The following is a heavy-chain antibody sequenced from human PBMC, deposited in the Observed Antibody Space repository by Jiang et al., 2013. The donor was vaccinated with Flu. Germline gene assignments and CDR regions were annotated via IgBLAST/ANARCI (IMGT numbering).Heavy chain of an antibody. CDR3: ARTLEWAGVITWFDP. J-gene: IGHJ5*02. V-gene: IGHV1-69*01. CDR2: IIPIFGTA. Sequence: PGSSVKVSCKASGGTFSSYAISWVRQAPGQGLEWMGGIIPIFGTANYAQKFQGRVTITADESTSTAYMELSSLRSEDTAVYYCARTLEWAGVITWFDPWGQGTLVTVSS. CDR1: GGTFSSYA. D-gene: IGHD3-10*01.